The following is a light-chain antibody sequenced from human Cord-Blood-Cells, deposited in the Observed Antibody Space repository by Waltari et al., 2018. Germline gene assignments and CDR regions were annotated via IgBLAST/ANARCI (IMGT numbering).Light chain of an antibody. J-gene: IGKJ1*01. CDR1: QSVSRY. CDR3: QQRSNWLTWT. V-gene: IGKV3-11*01. Sequence: EIVLTQSPATLSLSPGERATLSCRASQSVSRYLAWYQQKPGQSPRLLLYDASNRATGIPARFSGSGSGTDFTLTISSLEPEDFTVYYCQQRSNWLTWTFGQGTKVEIK. CDR2: DAS.